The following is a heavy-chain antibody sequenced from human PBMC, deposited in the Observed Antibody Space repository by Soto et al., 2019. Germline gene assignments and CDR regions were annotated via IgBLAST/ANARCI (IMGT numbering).Heavy chain of an antibody. CDR3: ARGRYGDY. D-gene: IGHD1-1*01. CDR2: ISAHNGNT. V-gene: IGHV1-18*01. Sequence: QVHLVQSGAEVKKPGASVKVSCKGSGYGFTTYGITWVRQAPGQGLEWMAWISAHNGNTNYAQKLQGRVTVTRDTYTSTAYIELRSLRSDDTAVYYGARGRYGDYWGQGALVTVSS. CDR1: GYGFTTYG. J-gene: IGHJ4*02.